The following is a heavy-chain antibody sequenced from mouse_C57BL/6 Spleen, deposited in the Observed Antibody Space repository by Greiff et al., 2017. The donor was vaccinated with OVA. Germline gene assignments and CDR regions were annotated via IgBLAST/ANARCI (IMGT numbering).Heavy chain of an antibody. J-gene: IGHJ3*01. V-gene: IGHV1-26*01. Sequence: EVQLQQSGPELVKPGASVKISCKASGYTFTDYYMNWVKQSHGKSLEWIGDINPNNGGTSYNQKFKGKATLTVDKSSSTAYMELRSLTSEDSAVYYCARGGKDFAYWGHGTLVTVSA. CDR1: GYTFTDYY. CDR2: INPNNGGT. CDR3: ARGGKDFAY.